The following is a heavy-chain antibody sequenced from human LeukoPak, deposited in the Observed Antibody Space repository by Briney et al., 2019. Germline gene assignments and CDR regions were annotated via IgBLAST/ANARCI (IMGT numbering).Heavy chain of an antibody. CDR1: GFTFSSYA. CDR2: ISGSGGST. D-gene: IGHD6-19*01. Sequence: GGSLRLSCAASGFTFSSYAMSWVRQAPGKGLEWVSAISGSGGSTYYADSVKGRFTISRDNSKNTLSLQMNTLRAEDTAVYYCPKDPRRTAVTGAYYFDYWGQGPLVTVSS. CDR3: PKDPRRTAVTGAYYFDY. V-gene: IGHV3-23*01. J-gene: IGHJ4*02.